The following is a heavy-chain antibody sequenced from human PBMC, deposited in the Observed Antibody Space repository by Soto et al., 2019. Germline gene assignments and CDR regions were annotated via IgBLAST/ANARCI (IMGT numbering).Heavy chain of an antibody. D-gene: IGHD6-25*01. Sequence: QVQLVQSGAEVKKPGSSVKVSCKASGGTFSSYAISWVRQAPGQGLEWMGGIIPIFGTANYAQNFQGRVTITADESTSTADMELGSLRAEDTAVYYCARGKVGPIAGATIDYWGQGTLVTVSS. J-gene: IGHJ4*02. CDR2: IIPIFGTA. V-gene: IGHV1-69*01. CDR1: GGTFSSYA. CDR3: ARGKVGPIAGATIDY.